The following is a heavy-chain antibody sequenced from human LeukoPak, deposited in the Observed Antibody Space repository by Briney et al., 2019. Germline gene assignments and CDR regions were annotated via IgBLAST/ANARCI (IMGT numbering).Heavy chain of an antibody. Sequence: PSETLSLTCTLSGDSISSYYGMGIRQPPGKGLVWSGYIYYSGSTNYNPSLKSRVTISIDTSKNEFSMKLSSVTAADTAVYYCASRRVGPFDYWGQGTLVTVSS. CDR1: GDSISSYY. CDR3: ASRRVGPFDY. CDR2: IYYSGST. D-gene: IGHD1-26*01. J-gene: IGHJ4*02. V-gene: IGHV4-59*08.